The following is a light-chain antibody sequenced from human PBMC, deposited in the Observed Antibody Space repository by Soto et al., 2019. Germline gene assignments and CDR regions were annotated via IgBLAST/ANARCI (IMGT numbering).Light chain of an antibody. V-gene: IGLV1-51*01. CDR1: SSNIGNNY. CDR2: DND. Sequence: QSVLTQPPSGSAAPGQKVTISCSGSSSNIGNNYVSWYQQLPGTAPKLLIYDNDKRPSGIPDRFSGSKSGTSATLGITGLQTGDEADYYCETWDSSLSAGVFGGGTKVTVL. CDR3: ETWDSSLSAGV. J-gene: IGLJ2*01.